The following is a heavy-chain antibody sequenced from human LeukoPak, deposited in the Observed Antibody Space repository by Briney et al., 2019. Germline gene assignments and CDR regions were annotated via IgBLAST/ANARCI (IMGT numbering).Heavy chain of an antibody. CDR3: VRVKGTYFDF. J-gene: IGHJ4*02. Sequence: PGGSLRLSCAVSGFPFSSYSMNWVRQAPGKGLEWVSYISASGSNIYYLDAVKGRFTVSRDNAMNSLFLQMDRPRAGDTAIYYCVRVKGTYFDFWGQGTLVTVSS. D-gene: IGHD1-1*01. CDR1: GFPFSSYS. CDR2: ISASGSNI. V-gene: IGHV3-48*01.